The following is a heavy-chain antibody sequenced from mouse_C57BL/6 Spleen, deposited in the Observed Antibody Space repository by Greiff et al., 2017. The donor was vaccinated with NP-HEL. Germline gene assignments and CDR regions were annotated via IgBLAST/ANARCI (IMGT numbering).Heavy chain of an antibody. V-gene: IGHV5-6*01. Sequence: EVMLVESGGDLVKPGGSLKLSCAASGFTFSSYGMSWVRQTPDKRLEWVATISSGGSYTYYPDSVKGRFTISRDNAKNTLYLQMSSLKSEDTAMYYCAGDSSGFFAYWGQGTLVTVSA. CDR2: ISSGGSYT. J-gene: IGHJ3*01. CDR1: GFTFSSYG. D-gene: IGHD3-2*02. CDR3: AGDSSGFFAY.